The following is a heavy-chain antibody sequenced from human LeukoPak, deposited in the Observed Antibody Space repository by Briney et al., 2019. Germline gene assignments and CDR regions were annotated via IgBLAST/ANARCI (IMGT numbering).Heavy chain of an antibody. V-gene: IGHV3-23*01. Sequence: GGSLRLSCAASGFTFSSYAMNWVRQAPGKGLEWVSGISGSGGTTYYADSVKGRFTISRDNAKNSLYLQMNSLRAEDTAVYYCASDSSGHNAFDIWGQGTMVTVSS. CDR1: GFTFSSYA. J-gene: IGHJ3*02. CDR3: ASDSSGHNAFDI. D-gene: IGHD3-22*01. CDR2: ISGSGGTT.